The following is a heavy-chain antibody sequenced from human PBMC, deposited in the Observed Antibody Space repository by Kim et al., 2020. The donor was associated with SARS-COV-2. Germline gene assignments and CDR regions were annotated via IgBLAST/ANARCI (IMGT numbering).Heavy chain of an antibody. CDR1: GGSISSHF. J-gene: IGHJ4*02. Sequence: SETLSLTCTVAGGSISSHFWSWIRQPPGKGLEWIGTISPTADTNYHPSLKSRLTMSLDTSKSQFSLHLAYVTAADTAVYFCASIWTDINGWYHFDYWGQGTLVTVSS. CDR2: ISPTADT. CDR3: ASIWTDINGWYHFDY. D-gene: IGHD6-19*01. V-gene: IGHV4-59*11.